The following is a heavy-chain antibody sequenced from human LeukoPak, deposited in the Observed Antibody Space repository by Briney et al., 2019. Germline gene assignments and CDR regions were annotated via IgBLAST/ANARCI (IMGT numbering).Heavy chain of an antibody. CDR3: ARQPSATAAFDI. J-gene: IGHJ3*02. CDR1: GGSINNYY. Sequence: KSSGTLSLTCVVSGGSINNYYWSWIRQPPGKGLEWIAYIHSNGNTNYNPSFKSRVTVSVDTSKNQLSLRLTSVAAADTAIYYCARQPSATAAFDIWGQGTMVIVSS. V-gene: IGHV4-59*08. D-gene: IGHD5-18*01. CDR2: IHSNGNT.